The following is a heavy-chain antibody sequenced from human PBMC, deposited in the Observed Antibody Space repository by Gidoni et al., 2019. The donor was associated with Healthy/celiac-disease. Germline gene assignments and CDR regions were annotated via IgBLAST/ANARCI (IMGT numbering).Heavy chain of an antibody. V-gene: IGHV3-30-3*01. CDR1: GFTFSSSA. CDR3: ARHGLYGGSRVRGRLATSSYFDY. D-gene: IGHD4-17*01. CDR2: ISYDGSNK. Sequence: QVQLVESGGGVVQPRRSLRLSCAASGFTFSSSAMHWVRQAPGKGLEGVAVISYDGSNKYYADSVKGRFTISRDNSKNTLYLQMNSLRAEDTAVYYCARHGLYGGSRVRGRLATSSYFDYWGQGTLVTVSS. J-gene: IGHJ4*02.